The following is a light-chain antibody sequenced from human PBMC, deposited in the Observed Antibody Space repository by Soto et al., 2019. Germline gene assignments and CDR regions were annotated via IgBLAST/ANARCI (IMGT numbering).Light chain of an antibody. V-gene: IGLV4-60*02. CDR1: SGHSGYI. J-gene: IGLJ2*01. CDR2: LEGSGSY. Sequence: QTVVTQSSSASASLGSSVKLTCTLSSGHSGYIIAWHQQQPGKAPRYLMKLEGSGSYNKGSGVPDRFSGSSSGPDRYLTISNLQFEDEADYYCETWDSNSVVFGGGTQLTVL. CDR3: ETWDSNSVV.